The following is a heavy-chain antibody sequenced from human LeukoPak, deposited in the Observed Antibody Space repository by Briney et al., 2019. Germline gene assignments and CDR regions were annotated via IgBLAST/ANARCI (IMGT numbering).Heavy chain of an antibody. CDR1: GYTFTSYG. Sequence: ASVKVSCKASGYTFTSYGISWVRQAPGQGLEWMGWISAYNGNTNYAQKLQGRVTMTTDTSTSTAYMELRSLRSDDTAVYYCARDPAEYDSRGYMYYFDYWGQGTLVTVSS. V-gene: IGHV1-18*01. J-gene: IGHJ4*02. CDR3: ARDPAEYDSRGYMYYFDY. CDR2: ISAYNGNT. D-gene: IGHD3-22*01.